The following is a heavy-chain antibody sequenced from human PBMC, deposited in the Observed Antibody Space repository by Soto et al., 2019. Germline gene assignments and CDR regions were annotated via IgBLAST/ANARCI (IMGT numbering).Heavy chain of an antibody. CDR2: IDPSDSYT. V-gene: IGHV5-10-1*01. D-gene: IGHD3-3*01. CDR3: ASLPFWSSYYTGYYGMDV. CDR1: GYSFTSYW. Sequence: GESLKISCKGSGYSFTSYWISWVRQMPGKGLEWMGRIDPSDSYTNYSPAFQCHVTISSDKSISTAYLQWSSLKASDTAMYYCASLPFWSSYYTGYYGMDVWGQGTTVTVSS. J-gene: IGHJ6*02.